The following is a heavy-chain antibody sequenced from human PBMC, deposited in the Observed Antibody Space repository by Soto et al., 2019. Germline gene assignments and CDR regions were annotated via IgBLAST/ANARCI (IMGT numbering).Heavy chain of an antibody. CDR3: ARARDNIAAAVNFDY. D-gene: IGHD6-13*01. J-gene: IGHJ4*02. CDR2: INPSGGST. CDR1: GYTFTSYY. V-gene: IGHV1-46*03. Sequence: ASVKVSCKASGYTFTSYYMHWVRQAPGQGLEWMGIINPSGGSTSYAQKFQGRVTMTRDTSTSTVYMELSSLRSEDTAVYYCARARDNIAAAVNFDYWGQGTLVTVSS.